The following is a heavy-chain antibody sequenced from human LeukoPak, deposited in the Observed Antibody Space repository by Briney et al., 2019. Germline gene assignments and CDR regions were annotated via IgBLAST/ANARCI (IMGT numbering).Heavy chain of an antibody. J-gene: IGHJ3*02. V-gene: IGHV3-7*01. Sequence: GGSLRLSCAASGFTFSSYWMSWVRQAPGKGLEWVANIKQDGNEKYYVDSVKGRFTISRDNAKNSLYLQMNSLRGEDTAVYYCARDSDCSGGSCYIYAFDIWGQGTMVTVSS. CDR1: GFTFSSYW. CDR2: IKQDGNEK. D-gene: IGHD2-15*01. CDR3: ARDSDCSGGSCYIYAFDI.